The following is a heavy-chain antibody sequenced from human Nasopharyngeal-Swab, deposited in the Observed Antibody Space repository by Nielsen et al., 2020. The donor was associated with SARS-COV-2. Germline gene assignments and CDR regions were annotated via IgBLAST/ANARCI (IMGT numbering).Heavy chain of an antibody. J-gene: IGHJ6*03. V-gene: IGHV3-30-3*01. CDR3: ARGGYSYGLYYYYYYMDV. Sequence: GESLKISCAASGSTFSSYAMHWVRQAPGKWLEWVAVISYDGSNKYYADSVKGRFTISRDNSKNTLYLQMNSLRAEDTAVYYCARGGYSYGLYYYYYYMDVWGKGTTVTVSS. CDR1: GSTFSSYA. D-gene: IGHD5-18*01. CDR2: ISYDGSNK.